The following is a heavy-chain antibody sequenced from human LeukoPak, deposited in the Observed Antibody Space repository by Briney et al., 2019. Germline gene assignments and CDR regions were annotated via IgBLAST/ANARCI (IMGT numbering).Heavy chain of an antibody. Sequence: PSETLSLTCTVSGGSISSSSYYWGWIRQPPGKGLEWIGSIYYSGSTYYNPSLKSRVTISVDTSKNQFSLKLSSVTAADTAVYYCARRVIVPSGYFLDYWGQGTLVTLSS. CDR1: GGSISSSSYY. V-gene: IGHV4-39*01. D-gene: IGHD3-22*01. CDR2: IYYSGST. J-gene: IGHJ4*02. CDR3: ARRVIVPSGYFLDY.